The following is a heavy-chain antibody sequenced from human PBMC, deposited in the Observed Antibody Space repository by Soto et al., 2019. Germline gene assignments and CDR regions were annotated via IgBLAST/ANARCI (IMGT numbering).Heavy chain of an antibody. CDR2: IYYSGNT. CDR1: GGSISIGDHY. D-gene: IGHD3-10*01. Sequence: PSETLYLTSTFSGGSISIGDHYWSWIRQPPGKGLEWIGYIYYSGNTNHNPSLKSRVAMSVDTSKNQFSLRLSSVTAADTAVYYCATGFAMDVWGQGTTVTVSS. V-gene: IGHV4-61*08. J-gene: IGHJ6*02. CDR3: ATGFAMDV.